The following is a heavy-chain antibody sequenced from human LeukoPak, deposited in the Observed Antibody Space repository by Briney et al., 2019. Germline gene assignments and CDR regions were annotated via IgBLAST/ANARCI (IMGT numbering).Heavy chain of an antibody. CDR1: GGSISSYY. CDR2: IYYSGST. V-gene: IGHV4-59*01. Sequence: PSETLSLTCTVSGGSISSYYWSWIRQPPGTGLEWIGYIYYSGSTNYNPSLKSRVTISVDTSKNQFSLKLSSVTAADTAVYYCARGITIFGVVIRFDPWGQGTLVTVSS. CDR3: ARGITIFGVVIRFDP. J-gene: IGHJ5*02. D-gene: IGHD3-3*01.